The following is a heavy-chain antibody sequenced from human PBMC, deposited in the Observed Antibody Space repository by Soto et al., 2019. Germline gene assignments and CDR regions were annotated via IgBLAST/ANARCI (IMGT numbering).Heavy chain of an antibody. CDR3: ARQEPMDV. Sequence: GESLKISFKGSRYSFTSYWITWVRQMPGKGLEWMGRIDPSDSYTNYSPSFQGHVTISVDKSISTAYLQWSSLKASDTAMYYCARQEPMDVWGQGTTVTVSS. CDR1: RYSFTSYW. CDR2: IDPSDSYT. V-gene: IGHV5-10-1*01. J-gene: IGHJ6*02. D-gene: IGHD1-1*01.